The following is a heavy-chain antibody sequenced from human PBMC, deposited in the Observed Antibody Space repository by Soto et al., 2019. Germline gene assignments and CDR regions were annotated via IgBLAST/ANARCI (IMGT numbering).Heavy chain of an antibody. V-gene: IGHV3-11*01. CDR1: GFTFSDYY. Sequence: GSLRLSCAASGFTFSDYYMSWIRQAPGKGLEWVSYISSSGSTIYYADSVKGRFTISRDNAKNSLYLQMNSLRAEDTAVYYCARGYSSGKGDYYYGMDVWGQGTTVTVSS. CDR3: ARGYSSGKGDYYYGMDV. J-gene: IGHJ6*02. CDR2: ISSSGSTI. D-gene: IGHD5-18*01.